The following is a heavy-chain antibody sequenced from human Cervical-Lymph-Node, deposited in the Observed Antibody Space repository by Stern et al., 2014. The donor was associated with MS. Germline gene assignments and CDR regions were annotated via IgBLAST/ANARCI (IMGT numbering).Heavy chain of an antibody. CDR2: IHHTGAT. CDR1: GAPVSSGGYY. V-gene: IGHV4-31*03. CDR3: AAIGPRMEGACFDI. J-gene: IGHJ3*02. D-gene: IGHD2-21*01. Sequence: VQLVESGPGLVKPSQTLSLSCTVSGAPVSSGGYYWTWIRQLPGKGLEWVGYIHHTGATFYNPSLKSRVAISVDTSENQFSLQLPSVTAADTAVYYCAAIGPRMEGACFDIWGQGTMVTVSS.